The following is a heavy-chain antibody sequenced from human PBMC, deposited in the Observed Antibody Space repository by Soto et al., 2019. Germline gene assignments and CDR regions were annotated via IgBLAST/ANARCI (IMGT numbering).Heavy chain of an antibody. CDR3: AAVVRLRRLPTWIDY. CDR2: ISYDGSNK. V-gene: IGHV3-30*03. J-gene: IGHJ4*02. Sequence: GGSLRLSCAASGFTFSSYGMHWVRQAPGKGLEWVAVISYDGSNKYYADSVKGRFTISRDNSKNTLYLQMNSLRAEDTAVYYCAAVVRLRRLPTWIDYWGQGTLVTVSS. CDR1: GFTFSSYG. D-gene: IGHD4-17*01.